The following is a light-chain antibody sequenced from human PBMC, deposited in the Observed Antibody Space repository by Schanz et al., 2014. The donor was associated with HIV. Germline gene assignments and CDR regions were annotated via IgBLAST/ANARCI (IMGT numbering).Light chain of an antibody. CDR1: SSDVGGYNY. J-gene: IGLJ1*01. CDR3: SSYTTSSTLV. CDR2: EVS. V-gene: IGLV2-14*01. Sequence: QSALTQPPSASGSPGQSVTISCTGTSSDVGGYNYVSWYQQHPGKAPKLMIYEVSKRPSGVSNRFSGSKSGSTASLTISGLQAEDEADYYCSSYTTSSTLVFGTGTKLTVL.